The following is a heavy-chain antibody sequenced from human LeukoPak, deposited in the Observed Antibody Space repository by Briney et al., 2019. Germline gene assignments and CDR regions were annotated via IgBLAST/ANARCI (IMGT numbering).Heavy chain of an antibody. CDR2: INHSGST. Sequence: SETLSLTCAVYGGSFSGYYWSWLSQPPGKGLEWIGEINHSGSTNYNPSLKSRVTISVDTSKNQFSLKLSSVTAAGTAVYYCARGGGGYYDSSGHPFDYWGQGTLVTVSS. J-gene: IGHJ4*02. D-gene: IGHD3-22*01. CDR1: GGSFSGYY. CDR3: ARGGGGYYDSSGHPFDY. V-gene: IGHV4-34*01.